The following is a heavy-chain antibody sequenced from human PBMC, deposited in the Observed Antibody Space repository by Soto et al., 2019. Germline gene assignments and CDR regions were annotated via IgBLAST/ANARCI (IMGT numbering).Heavy chain of an antibody. CDR3: ARDQPNSIFGVVPFDY. CDR1: GYTFTSYY. D-gene: IGHD3-3*01. J-gene: IGHJ4*02. CDR2: INPSGGST. Sequence: ASVKVSCKASGYTFTSYYMHWVRQAPGQGLEWMGIINPSGGSTSYAQKFQGRVTMTRDESTSTAYMELSSLRSEDTAVYYCARDQPNSIFGVVPFDYWGQGTLVTV. V-gene: IGHV1-46*01.